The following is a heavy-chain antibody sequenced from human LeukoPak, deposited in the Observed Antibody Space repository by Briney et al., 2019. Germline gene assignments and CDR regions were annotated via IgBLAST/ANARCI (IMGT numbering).Heavy chain of an antibody. D-gene: IGHD3-16*01. CDR1: GYSMSSGYY. V-gene: IGHV4-38-2*01. J-gene: IGHJ2*01. CDR2: IYHSGST. CDR3: SRKSGGCSHDDWYFDL. Sequence: SETLSLTCAVSGYSMSSGYYWGWIRQPQGKGLEWIGLIYHSGSTYYNPSLTSRDTISVETAKNQFSLKLSSVTAAATAVYYGSRKSGGCSHDDWYFDLGGCGPRV.